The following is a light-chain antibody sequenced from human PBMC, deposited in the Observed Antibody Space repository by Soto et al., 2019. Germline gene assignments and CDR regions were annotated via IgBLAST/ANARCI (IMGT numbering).Light chain of an antibody. CDR2: DAS. CDR1: QSVRNNY. V-gene: IGKV3-20*01. Sequence: ESVVTQSPGTLSLSPGERATLSCRASQSVRNNYLAWYQQKPCQAPRFRIYDASTRATCIPDRFSGSGSRKDFAVTLSRLVPGEFAMYYCLEYGSRPLTFGGVNKVEIK. CDR3: LEYGSRPLT. J-gene: IGKJ4*01.